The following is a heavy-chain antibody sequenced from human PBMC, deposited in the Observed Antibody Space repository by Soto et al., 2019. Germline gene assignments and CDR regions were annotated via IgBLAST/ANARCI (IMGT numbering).Heavy chain of an antibody. CDR3: AGEDYDNSGYPDF. CDR1: GFTFSDRY. J-gene: IGHJ4*02. CDR2: ISSSGSTI. D-gene: IGHD3-22*01. Sequence: QVQLVESGGGLVKPGGSLRLSCAASGFTFSDRYMSWIRQAPGKGLEWVSYISSSGSTIHYANSLKGRFTLSRDNARSSLYLQMNSLRAEDTAVYYCAGEDYDNSGYPDFWGQGTLVTVSS. V-gene: IGHV3-11*01.